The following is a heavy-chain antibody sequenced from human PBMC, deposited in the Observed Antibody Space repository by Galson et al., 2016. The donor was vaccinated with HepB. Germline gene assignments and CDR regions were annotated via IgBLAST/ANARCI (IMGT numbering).Heavy chain of an antibody. D-gene: IGHD4-23*01. CDR3: ARHSLGLTAAVSGPWFNI. Sequence: QSGAEVKKPGESLRISCKNSGDSFTNYWIGWVRQMPGKGLEWMAIMYAPDSDTRYSPSFQGHVTISTDKSIRTAYLQWSSLQASDTAMYFCARHSLGLTAAVSGPWFNIWGQGTKVIVSS. J-gene: IGHJ3*02. CDR2: MYAPDSDT. V-gene: IGHV5-51*01. CDR1: GDSFTNYW.